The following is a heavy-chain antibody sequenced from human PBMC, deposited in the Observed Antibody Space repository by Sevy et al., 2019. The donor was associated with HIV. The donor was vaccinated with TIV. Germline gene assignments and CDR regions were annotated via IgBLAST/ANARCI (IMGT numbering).Heavy chain of an antibody. CDR1: GYTFTSYG. D-gene: IGHD2-21*02. CDR2: ISAYNGNT. Sequence: ASVKVSCKASGYTFTSYGISWVRQAPGQGLEWMGWISAYNGNTNYAQKLQGRVNMTTDTSTSTAYMELRSLRSDDTAVYYCASETDCGGDCYAGGYWGQGTLVTVSS. CDR3: ASETDCGGDCYAGGY. J-gene: IGHJ4*02. V-gene: IGHV1-18*01.